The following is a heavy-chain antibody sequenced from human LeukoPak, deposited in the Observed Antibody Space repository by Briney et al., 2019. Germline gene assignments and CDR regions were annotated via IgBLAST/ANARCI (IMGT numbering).Heavy chain of an antibody. J-gene: IGHJ5*02. CDR3: ASRSITWYKTGNWFDP. Sequence: GGSLRLSCAASGFTVSSYSMNWVRQSPGKGLECGSYISSGGYTIYYADFVKGRFTTSRDNAKNSLYLQINSLRAEDTAVYYWASRSITWYKTGNWFDPWGQGTLVTVSS. V-gene: IGHV3-48*01. CDR2: ISSGGYTI. CDR1: GFTVSSYS. D-gene: IGHD6-13*01.